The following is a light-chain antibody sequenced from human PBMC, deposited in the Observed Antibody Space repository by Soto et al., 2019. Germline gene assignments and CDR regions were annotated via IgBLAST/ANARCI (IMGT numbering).Light chain of an antibody. CDR2: EFT. J-gene: IGLJ2*01. V-gene: IGLV2-14*01. Sequence: QSALTQPASVSGSPGQSITISCTGTSSDVGGYNFVSWYQQHPGKAPKLIIYEFTDRPSGVSNRFSGSKSGSTASLTISGLQAEDEADYYCSSYTRRNTLAFGGGTKVTVL. CDR1: SSDVGGYNF. CDR3: SSYTRRNTLA.